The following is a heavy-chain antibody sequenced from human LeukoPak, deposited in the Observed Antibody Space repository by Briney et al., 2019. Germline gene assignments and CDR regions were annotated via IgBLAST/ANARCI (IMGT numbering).Heavy chain of an antibody. J-gene: IGHJ4*02. CDR1: GYTFTGYY. CDR3: ARDRTASYYYDSSGNFDY. Sequence: ASVKVSCKASGYTFTGYYMHWVRQAPGQGLEWMGWINPNSGGTNYAQRFQGRVTMTRDTSISTAYMELSRLRSDDTAVYYCARDRTASYYYDSSGNFDYWGQGTLVTVSS. CDR2: INPNSGGT. V-gene: IGHV1-2*02. D-gene: IGHD3-22*01.